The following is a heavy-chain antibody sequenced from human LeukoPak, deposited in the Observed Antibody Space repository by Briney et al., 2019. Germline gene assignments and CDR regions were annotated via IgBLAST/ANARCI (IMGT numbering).Heavy chain of an antibody. CDR1: GGSISSYY. CDR2: VHYSGST. D-gene: IGHD6-19*01. CDR3: ARGTGYSSGWYVDWFDP. Sequence: KPSETLSLTCTVSGGSISSYYWSWIRQSPGKGLEWIGYVHYSGSTNYNPSLKSRVTISEDTSKNQFSLKLSSVTTADTAVYYCARGTGYSSGWYVDWFDPWGQGTLVTVSS. V-gene: IGHV4-59*01. J-gene: IGHJ5*02.